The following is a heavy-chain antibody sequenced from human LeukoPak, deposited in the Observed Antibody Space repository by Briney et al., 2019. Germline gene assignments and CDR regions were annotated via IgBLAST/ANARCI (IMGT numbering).Heavy chain of an antibody. J-gene: IGHJ3*01. V-gene: IGHV3-48*01. Sequence: GGSLRLSCAASGFTFSSYSMNWVRQAPGKGLEWVSYISSSSSPKFYADSVKGRFIISRDNSKKILYLQMNSLRAEDTAMYYCAKEAGLFDVWGQGTMVTVSS. CDR1: GFTFSSYS. CDR2: ISSSSSPK. CDR3: AKEAGLFDV.